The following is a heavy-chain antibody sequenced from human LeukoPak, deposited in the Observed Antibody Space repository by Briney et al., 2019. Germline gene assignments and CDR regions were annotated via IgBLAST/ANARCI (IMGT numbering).Heavy chain of an antibody. J-gene: IGHJ4*02. D-gene: IGHD6-19*01. V-gene: IGHV3-21*01. CDR1: GFTFSSYS. Sequence: GGSLRLSCAASGFTFSSYSMNWVRQAPGKGLEWVSSISSSSSYIYYADSVKGRFTISRDNAKNSLYLQMNSLRAEDTAVYHCARAPIAVAYFDYWGQGTLVTVSS. CDR2: ISSSSSYI. CDR3: ARAPIAVAYFDY.